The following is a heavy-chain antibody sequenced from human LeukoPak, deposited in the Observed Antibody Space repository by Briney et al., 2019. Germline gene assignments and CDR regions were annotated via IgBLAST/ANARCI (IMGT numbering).Heavy chain of an antibody. J-gene: IGHJ1*01. CDR1: GGPISSDSYY. D-gene: IGHD4-17*01. V-gene: IGHV4-61*02. CDR3: ATYRVTTYAKYSHH. CDR2: IYTSKSA. Sequence: SQTLSLTCTVSGGPISSDSYYWSWIRQPAGKGLEWIGRIYTSKSANYSPSLKSRVTISVDTSKNQFSLKLSSVTAADTAVYYCATYRVTTYAKYSHHWAQAPLVTVPS.